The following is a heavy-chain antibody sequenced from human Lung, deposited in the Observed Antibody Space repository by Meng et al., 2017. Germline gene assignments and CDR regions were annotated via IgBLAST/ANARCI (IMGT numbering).Heavy chain of an antibody. D-gene: IGHD3-3*01. CDR3: ARAIFALANSDY. Sequence: QVQLVQSGAEVKKPGASVKGSCKASGYTFTSYDINWVRQATGQGLEWMGWMNPNRGNTGYAQKFQGRVTMTMNTSISTAYMELSSLRSEDTAVYYCARAIFALANSDYWGQGTLVTVSS. CDR1: GYTFTSYD. V-gene: IGHV1-8*01. CDR2: MNPNRGNT. J-gene: IGHJ4*02.